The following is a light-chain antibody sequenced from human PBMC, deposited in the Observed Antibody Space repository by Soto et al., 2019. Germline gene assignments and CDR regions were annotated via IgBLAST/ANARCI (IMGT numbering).Light chain of an antibody. CDR3: HQYNNWPPA. Sequence: EIVLTQSPATLSVSPGERVTLSCRASESVDINLAWYQQKPGQAPRLLIYGASTRATDMPGTFSGRGSGTEFTLTISSLQSEDFAVYFCHQYNNWPPAFGQGTKLEIK. CDR2: GAS. CDR1: ESVDIN. V-gene: IGKV3-15*01. J-gene: IGKJ2*01.